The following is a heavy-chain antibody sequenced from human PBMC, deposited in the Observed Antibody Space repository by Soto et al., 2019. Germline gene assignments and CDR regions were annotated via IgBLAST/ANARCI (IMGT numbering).Heavy chain of an antibody. CDR2: INHSGST. CDR3: ARIRPTVTTYYYYYYYMDV. J-gene: IGHJ6*03. D-gene: IGHD4-17*01. Sequence: SETLSLTCAVYGGSFSGYYWSWIRQPPGKGLEWIGEINHSGSTNYNPSLKSRVTISVDTSKNQFSLKLSSVTAADTAVYYCARIRPTVTTYYYYYYYMDVWGKGTTVTVSS. CDR1: GGSFSGYY. V-gene: IGHV4-34*01.